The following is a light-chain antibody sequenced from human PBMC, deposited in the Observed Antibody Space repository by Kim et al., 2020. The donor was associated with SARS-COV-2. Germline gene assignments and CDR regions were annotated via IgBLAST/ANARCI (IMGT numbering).Light chain of an antibody. J-gene: IGLJ2*01. CDR3: QSYDSRLTVV. Sequence: QSVLTQPPSVSGAQGQRVTISCTGSSSNIGAGYDVLWYQQLPGTAPKLLIYDNNNRPSGVPDRFSGSKSGTSASLAITGLQAEDEADYYCQSYDSRLTVVFGGGTQLTVL. CDR2: DNN. CDR1: SSNIGAGYD. V-gene: IGLV1-40*01.